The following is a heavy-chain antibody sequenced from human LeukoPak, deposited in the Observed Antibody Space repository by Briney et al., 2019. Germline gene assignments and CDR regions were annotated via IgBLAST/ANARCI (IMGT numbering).Heavy chain of an antibody. V-gene: IGHV4-34*01. D-gene: IGHD6-13*01. Sequence: PSETLSLTCAVYGGSFSGYYWSWIRQPPGKGLEWIGEINHSGSTNYNPSLKGRVTISVDTSKNQFSLHLSSVTPEDTAVYYCARVSSWTEEPDTGFDYWGQGTLVTVSS. CDR1: GGSFSGYY. J-gene: IGHJ4*02. CDR2: INHSGST. CDR3: ARVSSWTEEPDTGFDY.